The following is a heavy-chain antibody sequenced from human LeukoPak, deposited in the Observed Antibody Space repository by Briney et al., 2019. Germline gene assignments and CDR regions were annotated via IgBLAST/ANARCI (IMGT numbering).Heavy chain of an antibody. V-gene: IGHV3-21*01. CDR1: GFTFSSYS. CDR2: ISSSSSYI. J-gene: IGHJ4*02. Sequence: GGSLRLSCAASGFTFSSYSMNWVRQAPGKGLEWVSSISSSSSYIYYADSVKGRFTISRDNAKNSLYLQMNSLRAEDTAVYYCAKASGSYYFDYWGQGTLVTVSS. CDR3: AKASGSYYFDY. D-gene: IGHD1-26*01.